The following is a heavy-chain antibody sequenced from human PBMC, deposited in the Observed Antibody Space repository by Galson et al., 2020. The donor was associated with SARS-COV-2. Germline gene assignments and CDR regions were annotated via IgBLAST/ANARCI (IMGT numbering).Heavy chain of an antibody. J-gene: IGHJ4*02. CDR3: VRDDSSGYYYFDY. CDR1: GGSVSSGSYY. Sequence: SEPLSLTCTVSGGSVSSGSYYWRWIRQPPGKGLEWIWYIYYSGSTNYNPSLKSRVTISVDTSKNQFSLKLSSVTAADTAVYYCVRDDSSGYYYFDYWGQGTLVTVSS. D-gene: IGHD3-22*01. CDR2: IYYSGST. V-gene: IGHV4-61*01.